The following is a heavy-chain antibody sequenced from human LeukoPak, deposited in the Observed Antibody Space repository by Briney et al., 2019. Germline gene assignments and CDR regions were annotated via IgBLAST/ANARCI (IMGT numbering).Heavy chain of an antibody. CDR2: IYYSGST. V-gene: IGHV4-59*12. Sequence: SETLSLTCTVSGGSISSYYWSWIRQPPGKGLEWIGYIYYSGSTNYNPSLKSRVTISVDTSKNQFSLKLSSVTAADTAVYYCARDDNYGSGPYDYWGQGTLVTVSS. D-gene: IGHD3-10*01. CDR3: ARDDNYGSGPYDY. CDR1: GGSISSYY. J-gene: IGHJ4*02.